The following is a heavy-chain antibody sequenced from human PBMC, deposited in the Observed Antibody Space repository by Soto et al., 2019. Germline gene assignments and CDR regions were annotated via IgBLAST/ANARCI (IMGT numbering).Heavy chain of an antibody. CDR1: GFTFSNAW. V-gene: IGHV3-15*01. D-gene: IGHD5-12*01. CDR2: IKSKTDGGTT. J-gene: IGHJ4*02. Sequence: GGSLRLSCAASGFTFSNAWMSWVRQAPGKGLEWVGRIKSKTDGGTTDYAAPVKGRFTISRDDSKNTLYLQMNSLKTEDTAVYYCTTARVDIVATNDYWGQGTLVTVSS. CDR3: TTARVDIVATNDY.